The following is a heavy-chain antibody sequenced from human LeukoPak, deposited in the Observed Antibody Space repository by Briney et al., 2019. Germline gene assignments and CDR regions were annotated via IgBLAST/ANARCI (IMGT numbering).Heavy chain of an antibody. J-gene: IGHJ4*02. Sequence: SETLSLTCTVSGGSISRYYWTWIRQPLGKGLEWIGYMLYSGSTNYNPSLKSRVTISLDTSKNQFSLHLRSVTAADTAVYYCARDRGEGLDYWGQGALVTVSS. CDR1: GGSISRYY. CDR3: ARDRGEGLDY. D-gene: IGHD3-10*01. CDR2: MLYSGST. V-gene: IGHV4-59*01.